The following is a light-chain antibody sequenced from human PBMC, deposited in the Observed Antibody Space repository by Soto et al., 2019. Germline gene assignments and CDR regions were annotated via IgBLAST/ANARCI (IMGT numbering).Light chain of an antibody. Sequence: DIQMTQSPSTLSASVGDRVTITCRASQSISSWLAWYQQKPGKAPKLLIYKASSLESGVPSRLSGSGSGTEFTLTISSLQPDDFATYYGQQYNSYSLTFGQGTKVEIK. J-gene: IGKJ1*01. CDR1: QSISSW. CDR2: KAS. CDR3: QQYNSYSLT. V-gene: IGKV1-5*03.